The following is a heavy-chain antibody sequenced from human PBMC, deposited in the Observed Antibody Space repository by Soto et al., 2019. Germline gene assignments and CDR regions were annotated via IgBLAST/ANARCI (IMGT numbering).Heavy chain of an antibody. CDR1: GYSFTSYW. J-gene: IGHJ5*02. CDR3: ARGYCSGGSCYWFDP. D-gene: IGHD2-15*01. CDR2: IYPGDSDT. V-gene: IGHV5-51*01. Sequence: GESLKISCKGSGYSFTSYWIGWVRQMPGKGLEWMGIIYPGDSDTRYSPSFQGQVTISADKSISTAYLQWSSLKASDTAMYYCARGYCSGGSCYWFDPWGQGTLVTVSS.